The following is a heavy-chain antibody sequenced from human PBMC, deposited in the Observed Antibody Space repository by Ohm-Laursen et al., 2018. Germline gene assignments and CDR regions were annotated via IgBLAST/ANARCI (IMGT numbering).Heavy chain of an antibody. Sequence: TLSLTCSVSGYSISSGYFWGWIRQPPGKGLEWIGTIYHSGSTYYNPSLKSLVTISVDTSNNQFSLKLSSVTAADTAVYYCARTNDSPWFDPWGQGTLVTVSS. CDR1: GYSISSGYF. J-gene: IGHJ5*02. CDR3: ARTNDSPWFDP. V-gene: IGHV4-38-2*01. D-gene: IGHD2-21*02. CDR2: IYHSGST.